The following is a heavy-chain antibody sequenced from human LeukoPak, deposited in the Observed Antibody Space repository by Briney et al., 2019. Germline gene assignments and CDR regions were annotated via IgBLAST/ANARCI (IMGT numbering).Heavy chain of an antibody. D-gene: IGHD2-15*01. J-gene: IGHJ6*04. CDR3: AKSVYCSGGSCVLDV. CDR1: GYTFTSYY. CDR2: INPSGGST. Sequence: ASVKVSCKASGYTFTSYYMHWMRQAPGQGLEWMGIINPSGGSTSYAQKFQGRVTMTRDTSTSTVYMELSSLRSEDTAVYYCAKSVYCSGGSCVLDVWGKGTTVTVSS. V-gene: IGHV1-46*01.